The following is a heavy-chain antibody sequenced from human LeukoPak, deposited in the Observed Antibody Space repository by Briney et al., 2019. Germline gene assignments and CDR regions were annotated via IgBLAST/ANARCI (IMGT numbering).Heavy chain of an antibody. V-gene: IGHV1-18*01. Sequence: GASVKVSCKASGYTFTSYGISWVRQAPGQGLEWMGWISGYNGNTKYAQKLQGRVTMTTDTSTSTAYMELRSLRSGDTAVYYCARGTLPYYYDSSGLWAFDIWGQGTMVTVSS. CDR2: ISGYNGNT. CDR3: ARGTLPYYYDSSGLWAFDI. D-gene: IGHD3-22*01. CDR1: GYTFTSYG. J-gene: IGHJ3*02.